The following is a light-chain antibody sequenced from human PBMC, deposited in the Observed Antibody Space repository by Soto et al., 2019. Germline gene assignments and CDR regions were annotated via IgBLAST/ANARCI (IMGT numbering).Light chain of an antibody. CDR2: AAS. V-gene: IGKV1-39*01. CDR3: QQSFRPLLT. J-gene: IGKJ4*02. Sequence: DIQMTQSPSSVSSSVGDRVTITCRASQTLNNYLPWLQQPAEKAPKVLIYAASTLPSGLQSRFSGSGSGAEFTLTISRLPHEDFVTYYCQQSFRPLLTFGGGTKVDIK. CDR1: QTLNNY.